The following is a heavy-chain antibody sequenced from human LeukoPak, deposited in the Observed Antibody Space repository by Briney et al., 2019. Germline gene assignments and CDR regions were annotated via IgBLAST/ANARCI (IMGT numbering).Heavy chain of an antibody. CDR3: AKDLMRDRWFGES. J-gene: IGHJ5*02. D-gene: IGHD3-10*01. V-gene: IGHV3-7*01. Sequence: PGGSLIVSCAASGFTFSSYWMSWVRQAPGKGLEWVANIKQDGSEKYYVDSVKGRFTISRDNAKNSLYLQMNSLRLDDTAVYYCAKDLMRDRWFGESWGQGTLVTVSS. CDR2: IKQDGSEK. CDR1: GFTFSSYW.